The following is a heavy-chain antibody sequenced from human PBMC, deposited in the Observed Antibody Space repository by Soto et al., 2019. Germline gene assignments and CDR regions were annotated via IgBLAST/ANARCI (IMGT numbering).Heavy chain of an antibody. CDR3: ARRLGQQLVTFDY. D-gene: IGHD6-13*01. Sequence: GESLKISCKGSGYSFTSYWISWVRQMPGKGLEWMGRIDPSDSYTNYSPSFQGHVTISADKSISTAYPQWSSLKASDTAMYYCARRLGQQLVTFDYWGQGTLVTVSS. J-gene: IGHJ4*02. CDR2: IDPSDSYT. CDR1: GYSFTSYW. V-gene: IGHV5-10-1*01.